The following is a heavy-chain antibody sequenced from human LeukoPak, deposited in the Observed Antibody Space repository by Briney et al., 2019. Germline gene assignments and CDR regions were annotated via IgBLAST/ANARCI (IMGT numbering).Heavy chain of an antibody. Sequence: GGSLRLSCTASGFTFGGYAMTWVRQAPGKGLEWVGFIASKTYGGTAEYAASVKGRFTISRDDSKSIAYLQMNSLKTEDTAAYFCSRDQTPYYWGQGTLVTVSS. CDR3: SRDQTPYY. J-gene: IGHJ4*02. V-gene: IGHV3-49*04. CDR2: IASKTYGGTA. CDR1: GFTFGGYA.